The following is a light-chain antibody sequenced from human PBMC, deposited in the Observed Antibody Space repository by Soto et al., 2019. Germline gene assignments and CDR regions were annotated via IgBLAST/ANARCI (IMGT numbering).Light chain of an antibody. CDR1: QRISANY. Sequence: VVLTQSPGTLSLSAGERATLSCRATQRISANYIAWYQLKPGQAPRFLIHGSLTRAAGIPDRFSGSGSGADFTLTIARVEPEDFAVYFCHQYGDSPYSFGQGTKLDIK. V-gene: IGKV3-20*01. CDR3: HQYGDSPYS. J-gene: IGKJ2*01. CDR2: GSL.